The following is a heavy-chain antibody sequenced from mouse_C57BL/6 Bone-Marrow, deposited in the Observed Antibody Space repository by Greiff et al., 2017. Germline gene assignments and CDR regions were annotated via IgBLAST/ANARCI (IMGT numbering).Heavy chain of an antibody. J-gene: IGHJ4*01. CDR2: IDPSDSYT. V-gene: IGHV1-69*01. Sequence: VKLQQPGAELVMPGASVKLSCKASGYTFTSYWMHWVKQRPGQGLEWIGEIDPSDSYTNYNQKFKGKSTLTVDKSSSTSYMQLSSLTSEDSAVYYCARGRLYDGYCYYAMDYWGQGTSVTVSS. CDR1: GYTFTSYW. CDR3: ARGRLYDGYCYYAMDY. D-gene: IGHD2-3*01.